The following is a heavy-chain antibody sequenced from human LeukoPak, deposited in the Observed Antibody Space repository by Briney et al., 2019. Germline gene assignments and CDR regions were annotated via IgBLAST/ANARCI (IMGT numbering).Heavy chain of an antibody. CDR2: ISTSSTR. V-gene: IGHV3-48*02. CDR3: AGGLLRYSDY. D-gene: IGHD3-9*01. CDR1: GFTFSTYT. J-gene: IGHJ4*02. Sequence: GGSLRLSCAASGFTFSTYTMTWVRQAPGKGLDWISSISTSSTRYYADSVNGRFTVSRDNAKNSLSLQMNSLRDEDTAVYYCAGGLLRYSDYWGRGTLVTDSS.